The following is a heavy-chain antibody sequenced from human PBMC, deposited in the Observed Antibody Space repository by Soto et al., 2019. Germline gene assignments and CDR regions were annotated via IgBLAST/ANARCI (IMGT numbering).Heavy chain of an antibody. CDR1: GFTFSSHG. D-gene: IGHD1-20*01. J-gene: IGHJ4*02. CDR3: AKPPDYNWNDY. V-gene: IGHV3-30*18. CDR2: ISYDGSNK. Sequence: GGSLRLSCAASGFTFSSHGMHWVRQAPGKGLEWVAVISYDGSNKYYADSVKGRFTISRDNSKDTLYLQMNNLRAEDTAVYYCAKPPDYNWNDYWGQGTLVTVSS.